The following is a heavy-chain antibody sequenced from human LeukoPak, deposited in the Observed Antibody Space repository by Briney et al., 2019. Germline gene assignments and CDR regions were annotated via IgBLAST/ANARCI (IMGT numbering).Heavy chain of an antibody. CDR2: ISWNSGSI. CDR1: GFTFDDYA. CDR3: AKETKVGENLYYFDY. J-gene: IGHJ4*02. V-gene: IGHV3-9*01. D-gene: IGHD1-26*01. Sequence: PGRSLRLSCAASGFTFDDYAMHWVRQAPGKGLEWVSGISWNSGSIGYADSVKGRFTISRDNAKNSLYLEMNSLRPEDSALYYCAKETKVGENLYYFDYWGRGTLVTVSS.